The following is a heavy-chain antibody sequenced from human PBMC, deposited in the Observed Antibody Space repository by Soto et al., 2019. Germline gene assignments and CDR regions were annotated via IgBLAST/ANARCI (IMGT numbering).Heavy chain of an antibody. CDR2: IWYDGSNK. CDR1: GFTFSSYG. J-gene: IGHJ4*02. CDR3: AREKGEYSSSSYYFDY. D-gene: IGHD6-6*01. Sequence: GGSLRLSCAASGFTFSSYGMHWVRQAPGKGLEWVAVIWYDGSNKYYADSVKGRFTISRDNSKNTLYLQMNSLRAEDTAVYYCAREKGEYSSSSYYFDYWGQGTLVTVSS. V-gene: IGHV3-33*01.